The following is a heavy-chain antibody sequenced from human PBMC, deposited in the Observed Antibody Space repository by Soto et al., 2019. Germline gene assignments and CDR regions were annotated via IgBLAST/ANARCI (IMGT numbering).Heavy chain of an antibody. V-gene: IGHV3-7*04. CDR2: IKQNGRER. D-gene: IGHD6-19*01. CDR3: ARAWYTSGWFWDC. Sequence: EVQLVESGGGLVQPGGSLRLSCAASGFTFSNYWMTWVRQAPGKGLEWVANIKQNGRERYSAESVKSRFTISRDNAKSSLYLQMNSLRAEDTAVYYCARAWYTSGWFWDCWGQGALVTVSS. CDR1: GFTFSNYW. J-gene: IGHJ4*02.